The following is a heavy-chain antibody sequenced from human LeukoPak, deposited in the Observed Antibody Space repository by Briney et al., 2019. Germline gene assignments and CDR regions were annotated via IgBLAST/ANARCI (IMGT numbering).Heavy chain of an antibody. Sequence: GASVKVSCKASGGTFSSYAISWVRQAPGQGLEWMGGIIPIFGTANYAQKFQGRVTITADESTSTAYMELSSLRSDDTAIYYCARANIMPTYLDLWYFDLWGRGTQVTVSS. D-gene: IGHD5-12*01. CDR2: IIPIFGTA. V-gene: IGHV1-69*13. CDR1: GGTFSSYA. J-gene: IGHJ2*01. CDR3: ARANIMPTYLDLWYFDL.